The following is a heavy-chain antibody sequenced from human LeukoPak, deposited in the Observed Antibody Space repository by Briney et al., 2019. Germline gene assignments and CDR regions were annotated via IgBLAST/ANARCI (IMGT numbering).Heavy chain of an antibody. J-gene: IGHJ4*02. V-gene: IGHV3-30*02. Sequence: GGSLRLSCAASGFIFSSYGMHWVRQAPGKGLEWVAFIRYDGSNKYYADSVKGRFTISRDDSKNTLYLQMNSLRAEDTAVYYCAKEVDSGYARGFYYFDYWGQGTLVTVSS. CDR1: GFIFSSYG. CDR3: AKEVDSGYARGFYYFDY. D-gene: IGHD5-12*01. CDR2: IRYDGSNK.